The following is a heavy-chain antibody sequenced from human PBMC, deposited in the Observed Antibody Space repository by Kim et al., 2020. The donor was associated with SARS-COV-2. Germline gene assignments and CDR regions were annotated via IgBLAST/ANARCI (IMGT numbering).Heavy chain of an antibody. J-gene: IGHJ5*02. CDR1: GFTFSTYA. Sequence: GGSLRLSCAGSGFTFSTYAMTWVRQAPGKGLEWVSSINAGGSSTWYADSVKGRFTISRDNSRRTLYLQMNSLRAEDTAVYYCGNNYGDYVNWFDPWGQGTLVTVSS. D-gene: IGHD4-17*01. CDR2: INAGGSST. V-gene: IGHV3-23*01. CDR3: GNNYGDYVNWFDP.